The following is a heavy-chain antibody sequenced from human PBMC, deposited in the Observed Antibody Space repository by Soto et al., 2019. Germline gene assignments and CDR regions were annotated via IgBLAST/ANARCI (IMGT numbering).Heavy chain of an antibody. CDR2: ISGSGGST. J-gene: IGHJ3*02. V-gene: IGHV3-23*01. D-gene: IGHD3-10*01. Sequence: GLEWVSAISGSGGSTYYADSVKGRFTISRDNSKNTLYLQMNSLRAEDTAVYYCAKVTIVRGVIMSAFDIWGQGTMVTVS. CDR3: AKVTIVRGVIMSAFDI.